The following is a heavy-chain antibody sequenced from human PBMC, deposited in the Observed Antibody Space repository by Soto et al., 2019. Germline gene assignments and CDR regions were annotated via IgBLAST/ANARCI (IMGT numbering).Heavy chain of an antibody. CDR2: INRDGSHK. Sequence: GGSLRLSCAASGFTLRNSWMYCVRQAPGKGLEWVANINRDGSHKYYVDSVKGRFTISRDNAENSVFLQMNSLRAEDTAIYYCATKGDALNYWGQGTLVTVSS. J-gene: IGHJ4*02. V-gene: IGHV3-7*01. CDR3: ATKGDALNY. D-gene: IGHD2-21*02. CDR1: GFTLRNSW.